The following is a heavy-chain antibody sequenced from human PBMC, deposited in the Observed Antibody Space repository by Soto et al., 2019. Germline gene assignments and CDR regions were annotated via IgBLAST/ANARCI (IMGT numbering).Heavy chain of an antibody. CDR2: FYFSGST. V-gene: IGHV4-39*02. CDR1: GDSISSSGYY. CDR3: ARPRAGAGHPPLYSWFDN. J-gene: IGHJ5*02. Sequence: SETLSLTCTVSGDSISSSGYYWGWIRQTPGKGLEWIGSFYFSGSTHYNPSLKSRVTISVDTSKNHFSLNLESVTAADTAVYYCARPRAGAGHPPLYSWFDNWGQGTLLTVSS. D-gene: IGHD3-10*02.